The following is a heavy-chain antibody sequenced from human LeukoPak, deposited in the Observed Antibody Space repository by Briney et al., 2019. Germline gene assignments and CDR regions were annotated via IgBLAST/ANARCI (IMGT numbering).Heavy chain of an antibody. D-gene: IGHD6-6*01. CDR3: ARGDRSSSILEDAFDI. V-gene: IGHV1-2*02. CDR2: INPNSGGT. CDR1: GYTFTGNY. Sequence: ASVKVSCRXSGYTFTGNYIHWVRQTPGQGLEWMGWINPNSGGTKFSQKFQGRVTMTRDTSISTAYMDLSRLTSDDTAVYYCARGDRSSSILEDAFDIWGQGTLVTVSS. J-gene: IGHJ3*02.